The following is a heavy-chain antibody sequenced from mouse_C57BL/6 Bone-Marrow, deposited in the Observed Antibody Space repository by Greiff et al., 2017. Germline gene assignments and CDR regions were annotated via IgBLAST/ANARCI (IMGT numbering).Heavy chain of an antibody. J-gene: IGHJ1*03. CDR2: ISNLAYSI. Sequence: EVQVVESGGGLVQPGGSLKLSCAASGFTFSDYGMAWVRQAPRKGPEWVAFISNLAYSIYYADTVTGRFTISRENAKNTLYLEMSSLRSEDTAMYYCARRAIVTPYWYFDVWGTGTTVTVSS. CDR1: GFTFSDYG. V-gene: IGHV5-15*01. CDR3: ARRAIVTPYWYFDV. D-gene: IGHD2-5*01.